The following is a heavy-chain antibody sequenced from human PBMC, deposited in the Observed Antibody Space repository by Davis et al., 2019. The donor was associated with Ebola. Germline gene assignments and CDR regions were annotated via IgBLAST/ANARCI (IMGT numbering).Heavy chain of an antibody. Sequence: GGSLRLSCAASGFTFSDYAMSWVRQTPGKGLEWVSAINGGGGSTYYADSVKGRFTISRDNAKNSLYLQMNSLRAEDTAVYYCARDTTWIQLWLPAFDIWGQGTMVTVSS. V-gene: IGHV3-23*01. CDR2: INGGGGST. CDR3: ARDTTWIQLWLPAFDI. J-gene: IGHJ3*02. CDR1: GFTFSDYA. D-gene: IGHD5-18*01.